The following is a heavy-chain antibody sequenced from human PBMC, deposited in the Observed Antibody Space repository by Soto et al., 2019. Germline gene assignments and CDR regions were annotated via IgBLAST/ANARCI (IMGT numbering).Heavy chain of an antibody. J-gene: IGHJ5*02. CDR3: ARVGIAAARRWFDP. D-gene: IGHD6-13*01. CDR2: IYHSGST. CDR1: GGSISSGGYS. Sequence: QLQLQESGSGLVKPSQTLSLTCAVSGGSISSGGYSWSWIRQPPGKGLEWIGYIYHSGSTYYNPSLKSRVTISVDRSKNQFSLKLSSVTAADTAVYSCARVGIAAARRWFDPWGQGTLVTVSS. V-gene: IGHV4-30-2*01.